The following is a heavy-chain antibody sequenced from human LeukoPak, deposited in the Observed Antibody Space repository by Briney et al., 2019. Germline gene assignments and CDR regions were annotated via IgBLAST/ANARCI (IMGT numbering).Heavy chain of an antibody. D-gene: IGHD6-13*01. CDR2: ISNDGSNI. V-gene: IGHV3-30*18. J-gene: IGHJ4*02. Sequence: GGSLRLSCAASGFMLSSYGMHWVRQAPGKGLEWVALISNDGSNIYYADSVKGRFTISRDNSKNTLYLQMNSLRAEDTAVYYCAKELRGGSIWRYYFDYWGQGTLVTVSS. CDR3: AKELRGGSIWRYYFDY. CDR1: GFMLSSYG.